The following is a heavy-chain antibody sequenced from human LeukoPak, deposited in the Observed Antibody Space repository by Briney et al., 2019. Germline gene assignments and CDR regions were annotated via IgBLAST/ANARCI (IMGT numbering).Heavy chain of an antibody. CDR3: ARTPSEYSSGWTYYYYYGMDV. V-gene: IGHV1-18*01. CDR1: GYTFTSYG. D-gene: IGHD6-19*01. CDR2: ISAYNGNT. Sequence: GASVKVSCKVSGYTFTSYGISWVRQAPGQGLEWMGWISAYNGNTNYAQKLQGRVTMTTDTSTSTAYMELRSLRSDDTAVYYCARTPSEYSSGWTYYYYYGMDVWGQGTTVTVSS. J-gene: IGHJ6*02.